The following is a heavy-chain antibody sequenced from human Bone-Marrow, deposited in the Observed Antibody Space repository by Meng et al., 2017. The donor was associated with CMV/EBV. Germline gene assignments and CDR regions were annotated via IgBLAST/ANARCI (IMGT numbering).Heavy chain of an antibody. D-gene: IGHD3-22*01. CDR1: GGSFSGYY. J-gene: IGHJ6*02. V-gene: IGHV4-34*01. CDR3: ARDWVDYYDSSGYYYHYYYGMDV. Sequence: SETLSLTCAVYGGSFSGYYWSWIRQPPGKGLEWIGEINHSGSTNYNPSLKSRVTISVDTSKNQFSLELSSVTAADTAVYYCARDWVDYYDSSGYYYHYYYGMDVWGQGTTVTVSS. CDR2: INHSGST.